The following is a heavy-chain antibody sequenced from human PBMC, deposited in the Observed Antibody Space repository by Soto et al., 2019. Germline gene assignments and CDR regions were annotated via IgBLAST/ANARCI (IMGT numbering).Heavy chain of an antibody. D-gene: IGHD1-1*01. Sequence: ASVKVSCKASGYTFTSYGISWVRQAPGQGLEWMGWISADNGNTNYAQKLQGRVTMTRNTSISTAYMELSSLRSEDTAVYYCARGQIGAYHTGWGQGTLVTVSS. J-gene: IGHJ4*02. CDR2: ISADNGNT. CDR1: GYTFTSYG. CDR3: ARGQIGAYHTG. V-gene: IGHV1-18*01.